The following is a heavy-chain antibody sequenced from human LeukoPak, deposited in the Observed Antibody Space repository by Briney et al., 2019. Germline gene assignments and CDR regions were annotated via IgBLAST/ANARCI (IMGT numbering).Heavy chain of an antibody. CDR1: GGSFSGYY. CDR2: INHSGST. CDR3: ARDQNPGYSYGNFVY. D-gene: IGHD5-18*01. V-gene: IGHV4-34*01. Sequence: SETLSLTCAVYGGSFSGYYWSWIRQPPGKGLEWIGEINHSGSTNYNPSLKSRVTISVDTSKNQFSLKLSSVTAADTAVYYCARDQNPGYSYGNFVYWGQGTLVTVSS. J-gene: IGHJ4*02.